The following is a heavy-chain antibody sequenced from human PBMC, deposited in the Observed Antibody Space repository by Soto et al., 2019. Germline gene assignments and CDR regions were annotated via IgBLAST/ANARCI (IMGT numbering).Heavy chain of an antibody. CDR3: ARSRYTGTYSGRFLDY. CDR2: ITSSGSYV. V-gene: IGHV3-21*04. Sequence: GGSLRLSCVTSGFTFSRNTMNWVRQAPGKGLEWVASITSSGSYVYYADSVKGRFRASRDNAKNSLSLQMDSLRAEDTAMYFCARSRYTGTYSGRFLDYWGQGSLVTVSS. D-gene: IGHD1-26*01. J-gene: IGHJ4*02. CDR1: GFTFSRNT.